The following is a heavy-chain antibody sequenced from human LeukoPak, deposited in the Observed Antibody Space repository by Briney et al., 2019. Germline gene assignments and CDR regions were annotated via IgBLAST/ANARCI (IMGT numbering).Heavy chain of an antibody. CDR2: ISSNGGST. J-gene: IGHJ4*02. Sequence: GGSLRLSCAASGFTFSSYAMHWVRQAPGKGLEYVSAISSNGGSTYYANSVKGRFTISRDNSKNTLYLQMGSLRAEDMAVYYCARSPPVWSGYPLDYWGQGTLVTVSS. D-gene: IGHD3-3*01. CDR1: GFTFSSYA. CDR3: ARSPPVWSGYPLDY. V-gene: IGHV3-64*01.